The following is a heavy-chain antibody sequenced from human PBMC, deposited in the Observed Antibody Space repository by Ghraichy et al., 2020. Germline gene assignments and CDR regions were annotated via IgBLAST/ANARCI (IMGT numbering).Heavy chain of an antibody. CDR1: GFTFSSYS. D-gene: IGHD4-23*01. CDR3: ARGSTVVRFFYYDGMDV. V-gene: IGHV3-48*02. CDR2: ITSSSRTI. J-gene: IGHJ6*02. Sequence: GGSLRLSCVGSGFTFSSYSMNWVRQSPGKGLEWISYITSSSRTIFYADSVKGRFTIYRDNAQNSLYLQMNSRRDEDTAVYYCARGSTVVRFFYYDGMDVWGQGTTVTVSS.